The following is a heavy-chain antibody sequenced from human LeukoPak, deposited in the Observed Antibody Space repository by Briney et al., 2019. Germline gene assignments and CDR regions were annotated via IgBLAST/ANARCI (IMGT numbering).Heavy chain of an antibody. Sequence: GRSLRLSCAASGFTFSSYAMHWVRQAPGKGLEWVSAISGIGGSTYYADSVKGRFTISRDNSKNTLYVQMNSLRAEDTAVYYCVKGEAGSYYYYYGMDVWGQGTTVTVSS. CDR3: VKGEAGSYYYYYGMDV. V-gene: IGHV3-23*01. D-gene: IGHD3-10*01. CDR2: ISGIGGST. CDR1: GFTFSSYA. J-gene: IGHJ6*02.